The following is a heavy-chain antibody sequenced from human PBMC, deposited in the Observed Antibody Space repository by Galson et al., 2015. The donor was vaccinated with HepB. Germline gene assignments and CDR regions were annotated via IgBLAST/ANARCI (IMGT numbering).Heavy chain of an antibody. D-gene: IGHD3/OR15-3a*01. V-gene: IGHV7-4-1*02. Sequence: SVKVSCKASGYRFTTYAMNWVRRAPGQGLEWMGWINTNTGNPTYAQGFTGRFVFSLDTSVSTTYLKISSLKAEDTAVYYCARTRSFRTGTNWFDPWGQGTLVTVSS. J-gene: IGHJ5*02. CDR1: GYRFTTYA. CDR3: ARTRSFRTGTNWFDP. CDR2: INTNTGNP.